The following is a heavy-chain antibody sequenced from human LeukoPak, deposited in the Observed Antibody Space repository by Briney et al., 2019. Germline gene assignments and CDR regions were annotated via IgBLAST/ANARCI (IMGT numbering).Heavy chain of an antibody. CDR3: ARAYYYDSSGYYYHMYYFDY. CDR1: GFTFSSYA. D-gene: IGHD3-22*01. CDR2: ISYDGSNK. J-gene: IGHJ4*02. V-gene: IGHV3-30-3*01. Sequence: GRSLRLSCAASGFTFSSYAMHWVRQATGKGLEWVAVISYDGSNKYYADSVKGRFTISRDNSKNTLYLQMNSLRAEDTAVYYCARAYYYDSSGYYYHMYYFDYWGQGTLVTVSS.